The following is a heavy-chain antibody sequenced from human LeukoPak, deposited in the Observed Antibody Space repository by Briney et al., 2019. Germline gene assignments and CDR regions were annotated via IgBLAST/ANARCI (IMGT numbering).Heavy chain of an antibody. Sequence: PGGSLRLSCAASEFSVGSNYMNWVRQAPGKGLEWVSVISVSGLSTYYGDSVKGRFTISRDNSKNTLYLQMNSLRAEDTAVYYCAKNHNSNGYHTDDAFDVWGQGTMVTVSS. CDR1: EFSVGSNY. D-gene: IGHD3-22*01. CDR2: ISVSGLST. CDR3: AKNHNSNGYHTDDAFDV. V-gene: IGHV3-23*01. J-gene: IGHJ3*01.